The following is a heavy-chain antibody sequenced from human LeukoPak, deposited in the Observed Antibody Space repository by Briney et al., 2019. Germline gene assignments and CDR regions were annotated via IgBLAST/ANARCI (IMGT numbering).Heavy chain of an antibody. D-gene: IGHD3-16*02. J-gene: IGHJ4*02. Sequence: PGGSLRLSCAASGFTFSSYSMNWVRQAPGKGLEWVSSISSSSSHMYYADSVKGRFTISRDNAKNSLYLQMNSLRAEDTAVYYCARGPHPFTFGGVIVIRYFDYWGQGTLVTVSS. CDR1: GFTFSSYS. V-gene: IGHV3-21*01. CDR3: ARGPHPFTFGGVIVIRYFDY. CDR2: ISSSSSHM.